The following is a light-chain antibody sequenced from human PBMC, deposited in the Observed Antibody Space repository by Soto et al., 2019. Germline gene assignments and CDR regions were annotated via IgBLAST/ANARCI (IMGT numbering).Light chain of an antibody. J-gene: IGLJ1*01. CDR2: EVS. V-gene: IGLV2-14*01. CDR3: SSSTSSSYI. CDR1: SSDVDFYNF. Sequence: QSVLTQPASVSGSPGQSITISCTGTSSDVDFYNFVSWYQQHPGKAPKLMIYEVSNRSSGVSSRFSGSKSGNTASLTISGLRAEDEADYYCSSSTSSSYIFGTGTKVTVL.